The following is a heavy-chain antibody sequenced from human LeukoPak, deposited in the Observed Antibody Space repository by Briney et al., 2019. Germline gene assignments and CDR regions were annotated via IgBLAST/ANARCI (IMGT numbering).Heavy chain of an antibody. CDR1: GVSISSYY. Sequence: SETLSLTCTVSGVSISSYYWNWIRQPAGKGLEWIGRIYSSGSTNYNPSLKSRVTISVDTSRNQFSLKLSSVTAADTAVYYCARTTMVRGTYYMGVWGKGTTVTISS. D-gene: IGHD3-10*01. CDR2: IYSSGST. J-gene: IGHJ6*03. CDR3: ARTTMVRGTYYMGV. V-gene: IGHV4-4*07.